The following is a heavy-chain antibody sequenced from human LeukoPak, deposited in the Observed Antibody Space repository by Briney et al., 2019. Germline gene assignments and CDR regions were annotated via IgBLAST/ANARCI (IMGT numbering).Heavy chain of an antibody. CDR1: GFTFSSYS. CDR3: ATGFWGYCSRNSCPLDN. V-gene: IGHV3-48*01. J-gene: IGHJ4*02. D-gene: IGHD2-2*01. CDR2: IISTGSTT. Sequence: GGSLRLSCAASGFTFSSYSTNWVRQAPGKGLEWISYIISTGSTTYYADSVKGRFTISRDNANNSVSLQMSSLRAEDTAVYYCATGFWGYCSRNSCPLDNWGQGTLVTVAS.